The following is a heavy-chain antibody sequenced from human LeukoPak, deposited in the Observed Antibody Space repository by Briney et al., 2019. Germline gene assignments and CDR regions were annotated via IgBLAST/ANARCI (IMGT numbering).Heavy chain of an antibody. Sequence: PGRSLRLSCAASGFTFSSYSMNWVRQAPGKGLEWVSSISSSSSYIYYADSVKGRFTISRDNAKNSLYLQMNSLRAEDTAVYYCARDIEYYYGSGSLNWFYPWGQGTLVTVSS. D-gene: IGHD3-10*01. CDR2: ISSSSSYI. J-gene: IGHJ5*02. V-gene: IGHV3-21*01. CDR1: GFTFSSYS. CDR3: ARDIEYYYGSGSLNWFYP.